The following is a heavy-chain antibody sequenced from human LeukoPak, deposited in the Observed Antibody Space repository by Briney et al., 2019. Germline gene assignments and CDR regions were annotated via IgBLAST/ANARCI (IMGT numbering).Heavy chain of an antibody. Sequence: GASVKVSCKASGGTFSSYAMHWVRQAPGQRLEWMGWINAGNGNTKYSQKFQGRVTITRDTSASTAYMELSSLRSEDTAVYYCARDRSGGSSWSFDYWGQETLVTVSS. J-gene: IGHJ4*02. D-gene: IGHD6-13*01. CDR1: GGTFSSYA. CDR3: ARDRSGGSSWSFDY. CDR2: INAGNGNT. V-gene: IGHV1-3*01.